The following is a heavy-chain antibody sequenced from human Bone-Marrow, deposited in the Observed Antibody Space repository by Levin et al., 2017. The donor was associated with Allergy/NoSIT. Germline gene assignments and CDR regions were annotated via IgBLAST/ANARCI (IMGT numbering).Heavy chain of an antibody. CDR1: GFTFSTSS. J-gene: IGHJ3*02. Sequence: KSGGSLRLSCAASGFTFSTSSINWVRQAPGKGLEWVSSISGSSSIIFYADSVKGRFSISRDNSKNSLYLQMNNLRAEDTALYYCARDHKSASRSFDIWGQGTMVTVSS. V-gene: IGHV3-21*01. CDR2: ISGSSSII. D-gene: IGHD6-6*01. CDR3: ARDHKSASRSFDI.